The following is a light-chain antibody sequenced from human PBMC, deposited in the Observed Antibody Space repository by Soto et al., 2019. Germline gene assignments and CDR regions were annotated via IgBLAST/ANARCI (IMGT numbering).Light chain of an antibody. CDR1: QGISRS. J-gene: IGKJ5*01. V-gene: IGKV1D-12*01. CDR2: GAS. Sequence: DIQMTQSPSSVSASFGDGVTITCQASQGISRSLAWYQHVPGKAPKLLIYGASSLQSGVPSRFSGSGFGTDFTLSISSLQPEDFAVYYCQQADTFPITFGQGTRLEI. CDR3: QQADTFPIT.